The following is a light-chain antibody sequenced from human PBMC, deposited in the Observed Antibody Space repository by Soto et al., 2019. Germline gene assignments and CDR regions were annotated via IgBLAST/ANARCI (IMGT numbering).Light chain of an antibody. V-gene: IGKV1-5*03. CDR2: KAS. CDR3: QQYSSYSLT. J-gene: IGKJ4*01. Sequence: DIQMTQSPSTLSASVGDRVTITCRASERIDRWLAWYQLRPRKAPKLLIYKASTLESGVPSRFSGSGSGAEFTLTISSLQPDDFATYYCQQYSSYSLTFGGGTRVEIK. CDR1: ERIDRW.